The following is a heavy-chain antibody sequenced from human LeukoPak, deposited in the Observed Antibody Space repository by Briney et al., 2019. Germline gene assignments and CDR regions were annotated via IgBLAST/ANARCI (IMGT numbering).Heavy chain of an antibody. CDR3: ARDGDAYDDFWSGYQGFDY. CDR1: GFTFSSYG. J-gene: IGHJ4*02. V-gene: IGHV3-33*01. CDR2: IWYDGSNK. D-gene: IGHD3-3*01. Sequence: GGSLRLSCAASGFTFSSYGMHWVRQAPGKGLEWVAVIWYDGSNKYYADSVKGRFTISRDNSKNTLYLQMNSLRAEDTAVYYCARDGDAYDDFWSGYQGFDYWGQGTLVTVSS.